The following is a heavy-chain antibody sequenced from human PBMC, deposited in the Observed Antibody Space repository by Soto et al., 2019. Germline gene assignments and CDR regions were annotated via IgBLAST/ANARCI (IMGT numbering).Heavy chain of an antibody. V-gene: IGHV4-34*01. CDR2: INHSGST. D-gene: IGHD6-6*01. CDR1: GGSFSGYY. Sequence: TSETLSLTCAVYGGSFSGYYWSWIRQPPGKGLEWIGEINHSGSTNYNPSLKSRVTISVDTSKNQFSLKLSSVTAADTAVYYCAREIAARSVGSYFDYWGQGTLVTVS. CDR3: AREIAARSVGSYFDY. J-gene: IGHJ4*02.